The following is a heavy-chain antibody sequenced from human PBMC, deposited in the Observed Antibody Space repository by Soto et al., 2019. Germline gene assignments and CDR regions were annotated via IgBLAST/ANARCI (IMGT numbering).Heavy chain of an antibody. CDR1: GGTFSSYA. CDR3: ARDIGEAAPGGY. Sequence: SVKVSCKASGGTFSSYAISWVRQAPGQGLEWMGGIIPIFGTANYAQKFQGRVTITRDTSASTAYMELSSLRSEDTAVYYCARDIGEAAPGGYWGQGTLVTVSS. D-gene: IGHD6-13*01. CDR2: IIPIFGTA. J-gene: IGHJ4*02. V-gene: IGHV1-69*05.